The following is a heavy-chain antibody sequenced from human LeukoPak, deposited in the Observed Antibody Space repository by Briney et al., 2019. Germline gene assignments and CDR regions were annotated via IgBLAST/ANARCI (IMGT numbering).Heavy chain of an antibody. Sequence: PSETLSLTCTVSGGSISSGSFYWGWIRQPPGKALEWIGNIYYSGSTSYNPSLKSRVTISVDTSKNQFSLKLSSVTAADTAVYYCARGTGNVVVPAATYRGGFDYFDYWGQGTLVTVSS. CDR2: IYYSGST. V-gene: IGHV4-39*07. CDR3: ARGTGNVVVPAATYRGGFDYFDY. D-gene: IGHD2-2*01. CDR1: GGSISSGSFY. J-gene: IGHJ4*02.